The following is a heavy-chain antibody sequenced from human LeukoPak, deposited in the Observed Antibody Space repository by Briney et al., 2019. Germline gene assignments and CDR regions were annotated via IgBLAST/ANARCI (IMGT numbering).Heavy chain of an antibody. Sequence: ASVKVSCKASGYTFTSYYMHWVRQAPGQGLEWMGIINPSGGSTSYAQKFQGRVTMTRDTSTSTVYMELSSLRSEDTAVYYCARELRDSGYDLGHYYSYYGMDVWGKGTTVTVSS. CDR1: GYTFTSYY. D-gene: IGHD5-12*01. CDR2: INPSGGST. J-gene: IGHJ6*04. CDR3: ARELRDSGYDLGHYYSYYGMDV. V-gene: IGHV1-46*01.